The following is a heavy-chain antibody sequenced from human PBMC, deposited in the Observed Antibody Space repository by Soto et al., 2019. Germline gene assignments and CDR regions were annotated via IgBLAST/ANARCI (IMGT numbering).Heavy chain of an antibody. CDR2: INHSGST. J-gene: IGHJ6*03. CDR1: DGYIRSLY. D-gene: IGHD3-16*01. V-gene: IGHV4-59*11. Sequence: VFDGYIRSLYWSWIRKPPGKGLEWIGYINHSGSTNYNPSLKSRVTISVDTSKNQFSLKLSSVTAADTAVYYCARGVPILGTAYYYYMDVWGKGTTVTVSS. CDR3: ARGVPILGTAYYYYMDV.